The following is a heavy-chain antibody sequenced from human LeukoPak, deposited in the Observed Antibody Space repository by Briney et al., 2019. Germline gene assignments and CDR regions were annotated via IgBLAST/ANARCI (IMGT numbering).Heavy chain of an antibody. CDR3: ARGDGYNGHFDL. CDR2: INPSGGST. Sequence: ASVKVSCKASGGTFSSYAISWVRQAPGQGLEWMGIINPSGGSTSYAQKFQGRVTMTRDTSTSTVFMELSSLRSEDTAVYYCARGDGYNGHFDLWGRGTLVTVSS. J-gene: IGHJ2*01. V-gene: IGHV1-46*01. D-gene: IGHD5-24*01. CDR1: GGTFSSYA.